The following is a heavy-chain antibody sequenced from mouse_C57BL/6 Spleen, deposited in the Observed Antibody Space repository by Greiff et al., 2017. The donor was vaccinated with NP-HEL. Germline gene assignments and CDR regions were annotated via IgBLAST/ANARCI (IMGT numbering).Heavy chain of an antibody. Sequence: QVQLQQPGAELVRPGSSVKLSCKASGYTFTSYWMHWVKQRPIQGLEWIGNIDPSDSETHYNQKFKDKATLTVDKSSSTAYMQLSSLTSEDSAVYYCALYCYHWYFDVWGTGTTVTVSS. CDR1: GYTFTSYW. J-gene: IGHJ1*03. V-gene: IGHV1-52*01. CDR2: IDPSDSET. D-gene: IGHD2-3*01. CDR3: ALYCYHWYFDV.